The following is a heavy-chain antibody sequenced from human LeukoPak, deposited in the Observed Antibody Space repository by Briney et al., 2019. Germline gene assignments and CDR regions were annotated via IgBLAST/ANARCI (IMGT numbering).Heavy chain of an antibody. CDR1: GFTFSSYA. V-gene: IGHV3-23*01. CDR2: ITGSGGST. D-gene: IGHD3-22*01. CDR3: AKGREDYYDSSLDY. J-gene: IGHJ4*02. Sequence: GGSRRLSCAASGFTFSSYAMSWVRQAPGKGLEWVSGITGSGGSTHYADSVKGRFTISRDNSKNALYVQMNSLRAEDMAVYYCAKGREDYYDSSLDYWGQGTLVTVSS.